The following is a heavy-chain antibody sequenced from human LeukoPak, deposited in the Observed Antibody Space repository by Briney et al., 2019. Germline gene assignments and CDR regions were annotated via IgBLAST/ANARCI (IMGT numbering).Heavy chain of an antibody. J-gene: IGHJ3*02. D-gene: IGHD6-13*01. CDR1: GGTFSSYA. CDR3: ARAWQQLHQADGAFDI. V-gene: IGHV1-69*04. Sequence: ASVRVSCKASGGTFSSYAISWVRQAPGQGLEWMGRIIPILGIANYAQKFQGRVTITADKSTSTAYMELSSLRSEDTAVYYCARAWQQLHQADGAFDIWGQGTMVTVSS. CDR2: IIPILGIA.